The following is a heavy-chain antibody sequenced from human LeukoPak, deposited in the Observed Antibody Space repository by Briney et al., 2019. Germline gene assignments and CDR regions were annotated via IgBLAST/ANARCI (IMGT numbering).Heavy chain of an antibody. D-gene: IGHD3-3*01. CDR2: IIPIFGTA. Sequence: SVKVSCKASGGTFSSYAISWVRQAPGQGLEWMGGIIPIFGTANYAQKFQDRVTITADESTSTAYMELSSLRSEDTAVYYCARAGGFLEWLYFDYWGQGTLVTVSS. J-gene: IGHJ4*02. CDR3: ARAGGFLEWLYFDY. V-gene: IGHV1-69*13. CDR1: GGTFSSYA.